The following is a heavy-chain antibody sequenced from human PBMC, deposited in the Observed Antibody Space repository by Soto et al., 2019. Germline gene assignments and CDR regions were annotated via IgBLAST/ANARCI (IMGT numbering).Heavy chain of an antibody. CDR1: GGSISSGGYC. CDR2: IYYSGST. CDR3: AAGVVARYYDSPPGGMDV. J-gene: IGHJ6*02. D-gene: IGHD3-22*01. Sequence: QVQLQESGPGLVKPSQTLSLTCTVSGGSISSGGYCWSWIRQHPGKGLEWTGYIYYSGSTYYNPSLKSRVTISVDTSKNQFSLKLSSVTAADTAVYYCAAGVVARYYDSPPGGMDVWGQGTTVTVSS. V-gene: IGHV4-31*03.